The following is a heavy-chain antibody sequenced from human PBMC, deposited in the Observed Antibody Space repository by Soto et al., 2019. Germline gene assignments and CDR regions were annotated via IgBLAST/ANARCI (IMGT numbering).Heavy chain of an antibody. Sequence: PGESLKISCKGSGYSFTSYWIGWVRQMPGKGLEWMGIIYPGDSDTRYSPSFQGQVTTSADKSISTAYLQWSSLKASDTAMYYCARQNIEQYYDILTPRDYYGMDVWGQGTTVTVSS. D-gene: IGHD3-9*01. CDR3: ARQNIEQYYDILTPRDYYGMDV. J-gene: IGHJ6*02. CDR1: GYSFTSYW. CDR2: IYPGDSDT. V-gene: IGHV5-51*01.